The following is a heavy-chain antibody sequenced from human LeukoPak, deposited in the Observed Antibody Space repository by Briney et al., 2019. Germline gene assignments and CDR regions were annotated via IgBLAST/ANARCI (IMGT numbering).Heavy chain of an antibody. CDR1: GGSISSYY. D-gene: IGHD2-2*01. CDR3: ARAQGYCSSTSCYAIRRFDY. V-gene: IGHV4-59*01. J-gene: IGHJ4*02. CDR2: IYYSGST. Sequence: SETLSLTCTVSGGSISSYYWSWIRQPPGKGLEWIGYIYYSGSTSYNPSLKSRVTISVDTSKNQFSLKLSSVTAADTAVYYCARAQGYCSSTSCYAIRRFDYWGQGTLVTVSS.